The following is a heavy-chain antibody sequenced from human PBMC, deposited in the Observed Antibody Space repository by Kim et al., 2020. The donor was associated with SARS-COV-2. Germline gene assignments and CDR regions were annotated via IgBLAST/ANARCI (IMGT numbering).Heavy chain of an antibody. J-gene: IGHJ3*02. CDR3: ARDRWELLSLDAFDI. D-gene: IGHD1-26*01. Sequence: GGSLRLSCAASGFTFSSYSMNWVRQAPGKGLEWVSYISSSSSTIYYADSVKGRFTISRDNAKNSLYLQMNSLRDEDTAVYYCARDRWELLSLDAFDIWGQGTMVTVSS. CDR2: ISSSSSTI. CDR1: GFTFSSYS. V-gene: IGHV3-48*02.